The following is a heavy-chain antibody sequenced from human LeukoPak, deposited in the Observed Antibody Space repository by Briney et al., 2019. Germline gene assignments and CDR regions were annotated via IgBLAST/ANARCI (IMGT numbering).Heavy chain of an antibody. J-gene: IGHJ4*02. V-gene: IGHV3-9*01. CDR3: VKGPSGDY. CDR2: ISWNSGIK. Sequence: PGGSLRLSCAASGFTFSSYAMSWVRQAPGKGLEWVSGISWNSGIKGYADSVKGRFTISRDNAKNSLYLQMNSLRAEDTALYYCVKGPSGDYWGQGTLVTVSS. CDR1: GFTFSSYA. D-gene: IGHD1-26*01.